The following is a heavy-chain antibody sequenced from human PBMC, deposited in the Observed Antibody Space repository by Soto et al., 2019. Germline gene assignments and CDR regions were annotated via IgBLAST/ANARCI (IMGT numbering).Heavy chain of an antibody. V-gene: IGHV3-33*01. CDR3: ARGDNIRVVVVAATPQFYYMDV. CDR1: GFTFSSYG. Sequence: GGSLRLSCAASGFTFSSYGMHWVRQAPGKGLEWVAVIWYDGSNKYYADSVKGRFTISRDNSKNTLYLQMNSLRAEDTAVYYCARGDNIRVVVVAATPQFYYMDVWGKGTTVTVSS. J-gene: IGHJ6*03. CDR2: IWYDGSNK. D-gene: IGHD2-15*01.